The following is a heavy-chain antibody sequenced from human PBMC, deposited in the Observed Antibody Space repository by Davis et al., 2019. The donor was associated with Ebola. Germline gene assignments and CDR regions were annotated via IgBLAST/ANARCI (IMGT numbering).Heavy chain of an antibody. J-gene: IGHJ3*02. CDR2: IVVGSGNT. Sequence: SVKVSCKASGFTFTSSAVQWVRQARGQRLEWIGWIVVGSGNTNYAQKFQERVTITRDMSTSTAYMELSSLRSEDTAVYYCAADYYDSSGSRATAAFDIWGQGTMVTVSS. V-gene: IGHV1-58*01. D-gene: IGHD3-22*01. CDR3: AADYYDSSGSRATAAFDI. CDR1: GFTFTSSA.